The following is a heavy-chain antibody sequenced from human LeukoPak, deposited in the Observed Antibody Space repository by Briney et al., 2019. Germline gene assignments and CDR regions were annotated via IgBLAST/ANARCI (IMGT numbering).Heavy chain of an antibody. CDR2: INWNGGST. CDR3: ARAIITMISSWSVAFDI. CDR1: GFTFDDYG. J-gene: IGHJ3*02. Sequence: PGGSLRLSCAASGFTFDDYGMSWVRQAPGKGLEWVSGINWNGGSTGYADSVKGRFTISRDNAKNSLYLQMNSLRAEDTALCYCARAIITMISSWSVAFDIWGQGTMVTVSS. V-gene: IGHV3-20*04. D-gene: IGHD3-22*01.